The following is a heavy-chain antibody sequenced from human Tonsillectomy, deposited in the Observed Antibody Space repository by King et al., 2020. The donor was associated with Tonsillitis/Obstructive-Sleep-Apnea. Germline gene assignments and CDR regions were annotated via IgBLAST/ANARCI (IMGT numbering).Heavy chain of an antibody. D-gene: IGHD5-12*01. Sequence: QLVQSGAQVKKPGESLKISCKGSGYSFTTYWIAWVRQMPGKGLEWMGIIYPGDSYTTYNPSFQGQVTISADKSISTAYLQWSSLRASDTAMYYCARRGYSDFQNWFDPWGQGTLVTVSS. V-gene: IGHV5-51*01. CDR3: ARRGYSDFQNWFDP. CDR1: GYSFTTYW. J-gene: IGHJ5*02. CDR2: IYPGDSYT.